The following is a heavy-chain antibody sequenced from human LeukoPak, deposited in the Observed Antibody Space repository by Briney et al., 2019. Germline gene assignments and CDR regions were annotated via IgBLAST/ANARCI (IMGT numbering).Heavy chain of an antibody. V-gene: IGHV1-69*13. Sequence: ASVKVSCNASGGTFSSYAISWVRQAPGQGLEWMGGIIPIFGTANYAQKFQGRVTITADESTSTAYMELSSLRSEDTAVYYCAKGFRTLYAFDIWGQGTMVTVSS. J-gene: IGHJ3*02. D-gene: IGHD1-14*01. CDR1: GGTFSSYA. CDR2: IIPIFGTA. CDR3: AKGFRTLYAFDI.